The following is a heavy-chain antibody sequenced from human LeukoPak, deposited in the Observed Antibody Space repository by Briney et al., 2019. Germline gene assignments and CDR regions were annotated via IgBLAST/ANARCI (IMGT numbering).Heavy chain of an antibody. CDR3: VGSQYSSSWYNFILDY. Sequence: SETLSLTCTVSGGSISSYYWSWIRQPPGKGLEWIGYIYYSGSTNYNPSLKSRVTISVDTSKNQFSLKLSSVTAADTAVYYCVGSQYSSSWYNFILDYWGQGTLVTVSS. J-gene: IGHJ4*02. CDR1: GGSISSYY. CDR2: IYYSGST. D-gene: IGHD6-13*01. V-gene: IGHV4-59*08.